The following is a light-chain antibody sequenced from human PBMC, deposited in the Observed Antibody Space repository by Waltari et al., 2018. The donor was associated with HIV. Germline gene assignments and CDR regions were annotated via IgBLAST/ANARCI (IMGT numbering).Light chain of an antibody. Sequence: DFQMTHSPPSLSASVGNRATSLCRASQTFSTSLQWYQQKPGKAPKVLIYGASSLQSGVPTRFRGTGSGTHFTLTISNLQPEDFATYYCQQSYSRPPTFGPGTTV. CDR1: QTFSTS. V-gene: IGKV1-39*01. CDR2: GAS. CDR3: QQSYSRPPT. J-gene: IGKJ3*01.